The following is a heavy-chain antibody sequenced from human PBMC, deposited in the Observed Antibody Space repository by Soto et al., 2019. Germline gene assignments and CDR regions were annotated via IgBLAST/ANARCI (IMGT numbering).Heavy chain of an antibody. CDR2: MQPSTGRT. V-gene: IGHV1-8*01. CDR3: ARGVSAGVDY. D-gene: IGHD1-26*01. CDR1: GYSFTSLD. Sequence: QVQLVQSGAEVREPGASVKVSCKASGYSFTSLDINWVRQTAGQGLEWMGWMQPSTGRTGYAQKFQGRVTMTRDNSINTAYMELTTLTSDDTAVWCCARGVSAGVDYWGQGTLVTVSS. J-gene: IGHJ4*02.